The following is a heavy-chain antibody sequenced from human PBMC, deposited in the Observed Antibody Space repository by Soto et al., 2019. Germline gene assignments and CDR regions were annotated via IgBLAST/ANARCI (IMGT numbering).Heavy chain of an antibody. V-gene: IGHV3-23*01. Sequence: PGGSLRLSCAASGFTFSSYAMSWVRQAPGKGLEWVSAISGSGGSTYYADSVKGRFTISRDNSKNTLYLQMNSLRAEDTAVYYCAKGPSASWGRFWFDPWGQGTLVTVSS. CDR1: GFTFSSYA. CDR2: ISGSGGST. D-gene: IGHD1-26*01. J-gene: IGHJ5*02. CDR3: AKGPSASWGRFWFDP.